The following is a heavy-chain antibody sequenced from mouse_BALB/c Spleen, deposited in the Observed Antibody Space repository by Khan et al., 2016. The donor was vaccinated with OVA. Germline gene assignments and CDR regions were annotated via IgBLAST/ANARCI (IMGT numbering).Heavy chain of an antibody. CDR2: ISYSGST. V-gene: IGHV3-2*02. CDR1: GYSITSGYA. Sequence: QLEESGPGLVKPSQSLSLTCTVTGYSITSGYAWNWIRQFPGNKLEWMGYISYSGSTSYNPSLRSRISITRDTSKNQFFLQLNSVTTEDIATYYCARKNYYGYAMDYWGQGTSVTVSS. J-gene: IGHJ4*01. CDR3: ARKNYYGYAMDY. D-gene: IGHD1-1*01.